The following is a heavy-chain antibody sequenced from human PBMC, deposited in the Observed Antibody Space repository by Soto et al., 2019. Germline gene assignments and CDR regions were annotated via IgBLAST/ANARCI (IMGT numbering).Heavy chain of an antibody. V-gene: IGHV3-30-3*01. CDR2: ISYDGSNK. CDR1: GFTFSSYA. J-gene: IGHJ3*02. CDR3: ARERGTFWRTMIVVVSLPTDI. Sequence: PGGSLRLSCAASGFTFSSYAMHWVRQAPGKGLEWVAVISYDGSNKYYADSVKGRFTISRDNSKNTLYLQMNSLRAEDTAVYYCARERGTFWRTMIVVVSLPTDIWGQGTMVTVSS. D-gene: IGHD3-22*01.